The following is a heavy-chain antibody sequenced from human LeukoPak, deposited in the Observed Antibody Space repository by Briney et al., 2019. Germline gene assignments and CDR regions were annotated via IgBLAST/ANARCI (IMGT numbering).Heavy chain of an antibody. Sequence: SETLSLTCTVSGGSISSYYWSWIRQPPGKGLEWIGYIYYSGSTNYNPSLKSRVTISVDTSKNQFSLKLSSVTAADTAVYYCARYDSSGYYYAFDYWGQRTLVTVSS. CDR2: IYYSGST. V-gene: IGHV4-59*01. CDR3: ARYDSSGYYYAFDY. J-gene: IGHJ4*02. CDR1: GGSISSYY. D-gene: IGHD3-22*01.